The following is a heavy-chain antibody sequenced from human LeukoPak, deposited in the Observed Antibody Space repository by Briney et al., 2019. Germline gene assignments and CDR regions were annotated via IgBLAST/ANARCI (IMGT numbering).Heavy chain of an antibody. J-gene: IGHJ4*02. V-gene: IGHV4-4*07. CDR3: AREGGGFDY. D-gene: IGHD3-16*01. CDR1: GGSISSYS. CDR2: IFSSGNN. Sequence: SETLSLTCTVSGGSISSYSWSWIRQPAGKGLDWIGRIFSSGNNKYNPSLKSRVIMSVDTSKNQFSLKLTSVTAADTAVYYCAREGGGFDYWGQGTLVTVSS.